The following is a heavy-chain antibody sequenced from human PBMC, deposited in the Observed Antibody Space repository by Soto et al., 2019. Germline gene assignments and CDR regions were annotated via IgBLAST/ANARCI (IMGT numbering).Heavy chain of an antibody. V-gene: IGHV3-23*01. CDR2: LSDSVGTT. CDR1: GFSFGTYT. D-gene: IGHD1-7*01. J-gene: IGHJ3*01. Sequence: GGSLRLSCAVSGFSFGTYTVNWVRQAPGMGLEWVSGLSDSVGTTHYAYSVKGRFTISRDKSKNTLYLQMNNLRAEDTALYYCAKCIQVNWNYDAFHVWGQGTMVTVSS. CDR3: AKCIQVNWNYDAFHV.